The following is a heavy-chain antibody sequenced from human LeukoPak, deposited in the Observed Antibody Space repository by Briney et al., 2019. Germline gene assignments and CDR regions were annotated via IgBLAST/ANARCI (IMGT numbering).Heavy chain of an antibody. J-gene: IGHJ4*02. CDR3: AKGRAYGPGCYFDY. Sequence: GASLRLSCAASGFTFSSYAMSWVRQAPGKGLEWVSAISGSGGSTYYADSVKGRFTISRDNSKNTLYLQMNSLRAEDTAVYYCAKGRAYGPGCYFDYWGQGTLVTVSS. V-gene: IGHV3-23*01. CDR1: GFTFSSYA. D-gene: IGHD3-10*01. CDR2: ISGSGGST.